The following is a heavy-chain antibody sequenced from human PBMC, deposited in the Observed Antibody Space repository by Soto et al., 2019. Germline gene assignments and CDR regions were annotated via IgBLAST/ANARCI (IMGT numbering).Heavy chain of an antibody. D-gene: IGHD2-15*01. CDR2: ISYDGSNK. CDR1: GFTFSSYA. J-gene: IGHJ5*02. Sequence: QVQLVESGGGVVQPGRSLRLSCAASGFTFSSYAMHWVRQAPGKGLEWVAVISYDGSNKYYADSVKGRFTISRDNSKNTLYVQMNSLRAEDTAVYYCARDGTSGGYCSGCSCYSLFGENWFDPWGQGTLVTVSS. V-gene: IGHV3-30-3*01. CDR3: ARDGTSGGYCSGCSCYSLFGENWFDP.